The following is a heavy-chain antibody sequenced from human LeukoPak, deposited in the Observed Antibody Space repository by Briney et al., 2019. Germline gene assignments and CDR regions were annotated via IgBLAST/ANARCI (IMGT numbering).Heavy chain of an antibody. CDR2: INPNSGGT. CDR3: ARDRLPHYTAWIDY. J-gene: IGHJ4*02. Sequence: EASVKVSCKASGYTFTDYYMYWVRQAPGQGLEWMGWINPNSGGTNYAQKFQGRVTMTSDTSISTAYMGLSSLRSDDTAVYYCARDRLPHYTAWIDYWGQGTLVTVSS. D-gene: IGHD5-18*01. CDR1: GYTFTDYY. V-gene: IGHV1-2*02.